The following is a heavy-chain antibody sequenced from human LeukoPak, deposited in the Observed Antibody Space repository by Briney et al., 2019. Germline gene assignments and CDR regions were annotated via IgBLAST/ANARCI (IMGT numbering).Heavy chain of an antibody. J-gene: IGHJ4*02. Sequence: ASVKVSCKASGYTFTSYDINWVRQATGQGLEWMGWMNPNSGNTGYAQKFQGRVTMNRNTSISTAYMELSSLRSEDTAVYYCAGGGAGYYDSSGYYFVYWGQGTLVTVSS. CDR2: MNPNSGNT. D-gene: IGHD3-22*01. V-gene: IGHV1-8*01. CDR1: GYTFTSYD. CDR3: AGGGAGYYDSSGYYFVY.